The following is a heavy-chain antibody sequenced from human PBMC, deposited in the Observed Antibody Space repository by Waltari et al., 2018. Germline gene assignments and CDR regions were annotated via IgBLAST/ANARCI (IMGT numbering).Heavy chain of an antibody. V-gene: IGHV4-34*01. CDR2: INHSGRT. J-gene: IGHJ6*02. D-gene: IGHD2-2*01. Sequence: QVQLQQWGAGLLKPSETLSLTCAVYGGSFSGYYWSWIRQPPGKGLEWIGEINHSGRTNYNPSLKSRVTISVDTSKNQFSLKLSSVTAADTAVYYCAREKVVVVPAAIWGYYYYGMDVWGQGTTVTVSS. CDR1: GGSFSGYY. CDR3: AREKVVVVPAAIWGYYYYGMDV.